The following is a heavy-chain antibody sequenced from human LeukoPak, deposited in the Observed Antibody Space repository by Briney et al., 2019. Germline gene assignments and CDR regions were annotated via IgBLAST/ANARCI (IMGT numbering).Heavy chain of an antibody. V-gene: IGHV3-7*03. CDR1: GFTFSNSW. CDR3: ARRGYSGYGPFDY. D-gene: IGHD5-12*01. CDR2: IKQDGSEK. Sequence: AGGSLRLSCTASGFTFSNSWMTWVRQAPGKGLEWVANIKQDGSEKYYVDSVKGRFTISRDNAKNSLYLQMNSLRAEDTAVYYCARRGYSGYGPFDYWGQGTLVTVSS. J-gene: IGHJ4*02.